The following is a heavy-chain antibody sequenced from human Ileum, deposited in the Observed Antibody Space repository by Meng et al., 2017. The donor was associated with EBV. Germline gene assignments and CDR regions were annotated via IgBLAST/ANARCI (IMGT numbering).Heavy chain of an antibody. Sequence: QSLLNESSPTVVKPTQTLTLTCTFSGFSLSTNLVGVGWVRQPPGKALEWLALNYWNDEKHFNPSLRNRLTITKDTSENQVVLTMANMDPVDTATYYCVHDCVVKEGFDYWGQGILVTVSS. CDR3: VHDCVVKEGFDY. J-gene: IGHJ4*02. D-gene: IGHD2-21*01. V-gene: IGHV2-5*01. CDR2: NYWNDEK. CDR1: GFSLSTNLVG.